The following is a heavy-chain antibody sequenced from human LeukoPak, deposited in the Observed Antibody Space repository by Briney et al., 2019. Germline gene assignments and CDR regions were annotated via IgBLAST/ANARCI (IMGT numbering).Heavy chain of an antibody. D-gene: IGHD1-26*01. CDR2: IYPGDSDT. J-gene: IGHJ4*02. CDR1: GDSFIRYW. Sequence: GESLKISCKGFGDSFIRYWIGWVRQMPGKGLEWMGIIYPGDSDTRYSSSFQGQVTISADKSISTAYLQWSSLKASDSAMYYCARFSGSYLTDTRAVDYWGQGTLVTVSS. CDR3: ARFSGSYLTDTRAVDY. V-gene: IGHV5-51*01.